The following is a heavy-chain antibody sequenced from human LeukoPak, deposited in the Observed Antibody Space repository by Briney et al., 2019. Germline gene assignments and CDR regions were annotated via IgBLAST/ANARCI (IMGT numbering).Heavy chain of an antibody. D-gene: IGHD3-10*01. Sequence: SETLSLTCTVSGGSISSGDYYWSWIRQPPGKGLEWIGYIYYSGSTYYNPSLKSRVTISVDTSKNQFSLKLSSVTAAGTAVFYCARTYYYGSGSYVHFDYWGQGTLVTVSS. CDR2: IYYSGST. CDR1: GGSISSGDYY. CDR3: ARTYYYGSGSYVHFDY. V-gene: IGHV4-30-4*01. J-gene: IGHJ4*02.